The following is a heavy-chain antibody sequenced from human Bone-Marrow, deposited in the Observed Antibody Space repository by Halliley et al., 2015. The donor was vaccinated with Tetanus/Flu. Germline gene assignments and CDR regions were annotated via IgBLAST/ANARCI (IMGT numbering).Heavy chain of an antibody. CDR3: ARLVTAWHYFDY. Sequence: QWVSVIYSGGSTYYAGSVKGRFPISTDKSTNTLYLQMDSLRPEDTAVYYCARLVTAWHYFDYWGQGALATVSS. CDR2: IYSGGST. D-gene: IGHD2-21*02. V-gene: IGHV3-53*01. J-gene: IGHJ4*02.